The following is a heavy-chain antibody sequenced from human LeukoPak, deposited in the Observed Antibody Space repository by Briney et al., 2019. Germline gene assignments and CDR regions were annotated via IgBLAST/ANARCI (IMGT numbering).Heavy chain of an antibody. Sequence: SETLSLTCTVSGGSISSSSYYWGWIRQPPGKGLEWIGSIYYSGSTYYNPSLKSRVTISVDTSKNQFSLKLSSVTAADTAVYYCARGNGDDPYPEYNWFDPWGQGTLVTVSS. J-gene: IGHJ5*02. CDR1: GGSISSSSYY. D-gene: IGHD4-17*01. CDR3: ARGNGDDPYPEYNWFDP. V-gene: IGHV4-39*07. CDR2: IYYSGST.